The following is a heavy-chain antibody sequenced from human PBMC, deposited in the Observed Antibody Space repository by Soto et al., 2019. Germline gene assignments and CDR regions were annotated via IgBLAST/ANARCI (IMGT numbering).Heavy chain of an antibody. CDR1: GFTFSTFG. J-gene: IGHJ4*02. Sequence: PWGSLRLSCAASGFTFSTFGMNWVRQARWKGLEWVSYISSSSSTIYCADSVKGRFTISRDNAKNLLYLRMSALRDEDTAVYYCAKDYYGDYGSGSFDYWGQGTLVTVSS. D-gene: IGHD4-17*01. CDR3: AKDYYGDYGSGSFDY. CDR2: ISSSSSTI. V-gene: IGHV3-48*02.